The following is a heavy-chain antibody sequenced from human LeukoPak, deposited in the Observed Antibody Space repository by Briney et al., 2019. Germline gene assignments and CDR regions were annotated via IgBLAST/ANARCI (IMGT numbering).Heavy chain of an antibody. CDR3: VRDVAGYFDL. Sequence: PGGSLTVSCAASGFTFSSYWMHWVRQAPGKGLVWVSRINSEGTRPSYAASVKGRFTISRDNAKNTVYLQMNSLRAEDTAVYYCVRDVAGYFDLWGRDTMVSVSS. D-gene: IGHD2-21*01. V-gene: IGHV3-74*01. J-gene: IGHJ2*01. CDR1: GFTFSSYW. CDR2: INSEGTRP.